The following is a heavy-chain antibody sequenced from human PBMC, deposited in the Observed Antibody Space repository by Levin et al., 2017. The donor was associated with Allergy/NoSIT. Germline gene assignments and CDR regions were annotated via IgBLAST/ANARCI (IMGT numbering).Heavy chain of an antibody. CDR1: GGTFSSYA. Sequence: SVKVSCKASGGTFSSYAISWVRQAPGQGLEWMGGIIPIFGTANYAQKFQGRVTITADKSTSTAYMELSSLRSEDTAVYYCARVLCSGGSCYYNWFDPWGQGTLVTVSS. CDR2: IIPIFGTA. V-gene: IGHV1-69*06. CDR3: ARVLCSGGSCYYNWFDP. J-gene: IGHJ5*02. D-gene: IGHD2-15*01.